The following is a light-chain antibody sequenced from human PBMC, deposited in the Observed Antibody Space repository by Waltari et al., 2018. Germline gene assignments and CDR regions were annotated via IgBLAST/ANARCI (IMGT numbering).Light chain of an antibody. V-gene: IGLV6-57*04. CDR2: EDN. CDR3: QSYDGNNWV. J-gene: IGLJ3*02. Sequence: NFMLTQPHSVSESPGKTVTISCTRSSGSIASNYVQWYQQRPGSAPTTVIYEDNQRPSVVPDRFSGSIDRSSNSVSLTISGLKTEDEADYYCQSYDGNNWVFGGGTKLTVL. CDR1: SGSIASNY.